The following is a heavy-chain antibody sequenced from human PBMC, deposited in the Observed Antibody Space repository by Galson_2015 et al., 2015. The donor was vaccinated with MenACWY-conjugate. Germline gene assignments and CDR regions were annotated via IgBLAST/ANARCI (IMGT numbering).Heavy chain of an antibody. CDR3: ARNVAYYGGNPWGGYFDL. Sequence: QSGAEVKKPGESLRISCKGSGYSFTSYWISWVRQMPGKGLEWMGRIDPSDSYTNYSPSFQGHVTISADKSISTAYLQWSSLKASDTAMYYCARNVAYYGGNPWGGYFDLWGRGTLVTVSS. CDR2: IDPSDSYT. D-gene: IGHD4-23*01. CDR1: GYSFTSYW. V-gene: IGHV5-10-1*01. J-gene: IGHJ2*01.